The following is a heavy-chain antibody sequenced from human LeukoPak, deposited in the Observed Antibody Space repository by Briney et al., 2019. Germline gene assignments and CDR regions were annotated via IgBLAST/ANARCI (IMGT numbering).Heavy chain of an antibody. V-gene: IGHV3-7*04. CDR2: IHLDGIDS. J-gene: IGHJ5*01. CDR3: SRGDDFSGDS. Sequence: SGGSLRLSCAASGCTFRTYWKSCVRQAPRKGLKWVTNIHLDGIDSYHVDSVKGRFTMFRDNARSLLYLQMSSLRPHDTDVYYCSRGDDFSGDSWGQGTLVTVSS. D-gene: IGHD2-21*02. CDR1: GCTFRTYW.